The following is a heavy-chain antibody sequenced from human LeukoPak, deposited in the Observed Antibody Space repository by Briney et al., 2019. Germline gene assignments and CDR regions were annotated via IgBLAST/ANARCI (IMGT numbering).Heavy chain of an antibody. CDR2: INHSGST. J-gene: IGHJ4*02. D-gene: IGHD6-25*01. CDR3: ARGAATGYYFDY. Sequence: SETLSLTCAVYGGSFSGYYWSWIRQPPGKGLEWIGEINHSGSTNYNPSLKSRVTISVDTSKNQFSLKLSSVTAAGTAVYYCARGAATGYYFDYWGQGTLVTVSS. V-gene: IGHV4-34*01. CDR1: GGSFSGYY.